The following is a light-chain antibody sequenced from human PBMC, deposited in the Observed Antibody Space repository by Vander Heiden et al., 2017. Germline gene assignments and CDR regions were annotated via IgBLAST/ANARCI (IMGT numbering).Light chain of an antibody. J-gene: IGKJ3*01. V-gene: IGKV1-39*01. Sequence: PSSLSACVGNRVTITSRASQSISNYINWYQQKPGKAPKLLIYTASSLESGVPSRFSGSGSGTDFSLTISSLQPEDFATFYCQQSYNTPLTFGPGTRVDI. CDR1: QSISNY. CDR2: TAS. CDR3: QQSYNTPLT.